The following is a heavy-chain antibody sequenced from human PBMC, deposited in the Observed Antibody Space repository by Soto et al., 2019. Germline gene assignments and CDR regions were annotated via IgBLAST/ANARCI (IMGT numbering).Heavy chain of an antibody. CDR1: GYTFTSYG. CDR3: ARGWDTAMPNYYYGMDV. V-gene: IGHV1-18*04. D-gene: IGHD5-18*01. Sequence: ASVKVSCKASGYTFTSYGISWVRQAPGQGLEWMGWISAYNGNTNYAQKLQGRVTMTTDTSTSTAYMELRSLRSDDTAVYYCARGWDTAMPNYYYGMDVWGQGTTVTVSS. CDR2: ISAYNGNT. J-gene: IGHJ6*02.